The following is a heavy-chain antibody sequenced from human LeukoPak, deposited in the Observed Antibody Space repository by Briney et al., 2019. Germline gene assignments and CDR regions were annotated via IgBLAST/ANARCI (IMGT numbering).Heavy chain of an antibody. D-gene: IGHD6-13*01. CDR2: IYYSGST. CDR3: ARGVRLGSSWHFDY. J-gene: IGHJ4*02. CDR1: GGSISSSGYY. Sequence: PSETLSLTCTVSGGSISSSGYYWGWIRQPPGKGLEWIGSIYYSGSTYYNPSLKSRVTISVDTSKNQFSLKLSSVTAADTAVYYCARGVRLGSSWHFDYWGQGTLVTVSS. V-gene: IGHV4-39*07.